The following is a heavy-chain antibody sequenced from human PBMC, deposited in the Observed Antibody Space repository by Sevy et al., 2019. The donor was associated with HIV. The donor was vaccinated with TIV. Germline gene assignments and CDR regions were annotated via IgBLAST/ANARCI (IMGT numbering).Heavy chain of an antibody. CDR1: RFTFKTYW. CDR2: IKEDGSAK. CDR3: ARDSPGYGGYSY. D-gene: IGHD1-26*01. Sequence: GESLKISCAASRFTFKTYWMSWVRQAPGKGLEWVGNIKEDGSAKYYADSVRGRFTISRDNAKNSLYLQMSSLRVEDTAVYYCARDSPGYGGYSYWGQGTVVTVSS. V-gene: IGHV3-7*01. J-gene: IGHJ4*01.